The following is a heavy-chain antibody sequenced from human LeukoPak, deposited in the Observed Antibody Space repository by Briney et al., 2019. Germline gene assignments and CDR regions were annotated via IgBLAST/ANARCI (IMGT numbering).Heavy chain of an antibody. CDR2: INLGDSDT. CDR3: ARRPYSGILNWFDP. D-gene: IGHD1-26*01. V-gene: IGHV5-51*01. CDR1: GHRFTNHW. J-gene: IGHJ5*02. Sequence: GESLKISCEVSGHRFTNHWIGRVRQLPGKGLEWMGIINLGDSDTKYSPSFQGQVTISLDKSISTAYLQWRSLKASDTAMYYCARRPYSGILNWFDPWGQGTLVTVSS.